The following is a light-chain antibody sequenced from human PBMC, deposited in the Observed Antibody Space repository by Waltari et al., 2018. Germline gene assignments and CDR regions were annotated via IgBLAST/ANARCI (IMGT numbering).Light chain of an antibody. Sequence: QSALTQPASVSGSPGQSITISCSGTDSDVGAYDFVSWYQTHPGKAPHLLIYEVSKRPSGISTRFSASKSGNTASLTISGRQAEDEADYYCSSYTTSSAPGVFGTGTRVTVL. V-gene: IGLV2-14*01. J-gene: IGLJ1*01. CDR2: EVS. CDR1: DSDVGAYDF. CDR3: SSYTTSSAPGV.